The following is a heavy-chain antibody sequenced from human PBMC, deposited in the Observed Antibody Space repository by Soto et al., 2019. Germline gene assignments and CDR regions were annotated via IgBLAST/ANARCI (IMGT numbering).Heavy chain of an antibody. CDR2: MSYDGSNK. V-gene: IGHV3-30*18. CDR1: GFTFSSYG. CDR3: AKDHEIVVVTTLGLDY. Sequence: QVQLVESWGGVVQPGRSLRLSCAASGFTFSSYGMHWVRQAPGKGLEWVAVMSYDGSNKYYADSVKGRFTISRDNSKNTLYLQMNSLRAEDTAVYYCAKDHEIVVVTTLGLDYWGQGTLVTVSS. J-gene: IGHJ4*02. D-gene: IGHD3-22*01.